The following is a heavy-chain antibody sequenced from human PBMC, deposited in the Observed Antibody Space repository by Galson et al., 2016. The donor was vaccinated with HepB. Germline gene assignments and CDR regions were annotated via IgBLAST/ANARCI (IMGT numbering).Heavy chain of an antibody. CDR2: ISRSGDST. V-gene: IGHV3-23*01. D-gene: IGHD1-26*01. J-gene: IGHJ6*04. CDR1: GFTFSNYG. CDR3: VQGSTAPAV. Sequence: SLTLSCAASGFTFSNYGMTWVRQPPGKGLEVVSSISRSGDSTDNADPAKGRFTISRDNSKNTLSLQMNSLTADDTTIYYCVQGSTAPAVWGKGTTVTVSS.